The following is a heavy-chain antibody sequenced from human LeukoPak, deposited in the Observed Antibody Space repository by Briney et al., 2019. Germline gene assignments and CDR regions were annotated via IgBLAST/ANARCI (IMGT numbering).Heavy chain of an antibody. CDR2: LRGKAYGGTT. D-gene: IGHD3-22*01. CDR1: GFIFADYA. V-gene: IGHV3-49*04. Sequence: SLRLSCTASGFIFADYAMTWVRQAPGKGLEWVGSLRGKAYGGTTQYAASVKGRFTISRDDSKSIAYLQMNSLKTEDTAVYYCTRVGSGYYSYYFDYWGQGALVTVSS. CDR3: TRVGSGYYSYYFDY. J-gene: IGHJ4*02.